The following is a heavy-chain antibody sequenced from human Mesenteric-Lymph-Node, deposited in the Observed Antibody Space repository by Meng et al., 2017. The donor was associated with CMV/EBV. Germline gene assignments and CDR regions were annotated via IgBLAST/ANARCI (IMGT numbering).Heavy chain of an antibody. J-gene: IGHJ5*02. CDR3: ARPHYYGSGSSPWFDP. CDR2: IYYSGST. Sequence: QLQLQESGPGRVKPSETLSLPCTVAGCSISSSRYYWGWIRQPPGKGLEWIGSIYYSGSTYYNPSLKSRVTISVDTSKNQFSLKLSSVTAADTAVYYCARPHYYGSGSSPWFDPWGQGTLVTVSS. V-gene: IGHV4-39*01. D-gene: IGHD3-10*01. CDR1: GCSISSSRYY.